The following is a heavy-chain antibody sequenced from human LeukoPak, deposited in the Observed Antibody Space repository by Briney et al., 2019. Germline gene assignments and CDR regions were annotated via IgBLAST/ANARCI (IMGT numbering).Heavy chain of an antibody. J-gene: IGHJ4*02. CDR1: GFTFDDYA. CDR2: ISWNSGSI. Sequence: PGGSLRLSCAASGFTFDDYAMHWVRQAPGKGLEWVSGISWNSGSIGYADSVKGRFTISRDNAKNSLYLQMNSLRAEDTAVYYCARDGGLPHDYWGQGTLVTVSS. CDR3: ARDGGLPHDY. D-gene: IGHD4-23*01. V-gene: IGHV3-9*01.